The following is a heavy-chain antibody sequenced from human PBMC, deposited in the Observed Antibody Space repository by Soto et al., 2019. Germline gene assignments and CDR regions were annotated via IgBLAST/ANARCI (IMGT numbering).Heavy chain of an antibody. Sequence: SCPTLVNPTQTLTLTCTFSGFSLSTSGVGVGWIRQPPGKALEWLALIYWDDDKRYSPSLKSRLTITKDTSKNQVVLTMTNMDPVDTATYYCAHSRVTMVRGVIQGALDYWGQGTLVTVSS. CDR1: GFSLSTSGVG. CDR3: AHSRVTMVRGVIQGALDY. V-gene: IGHV2-5*02. D-gene: IGHD3-10*01. CDR2: IYWDDDK. J-gene: IGHJ4*02.